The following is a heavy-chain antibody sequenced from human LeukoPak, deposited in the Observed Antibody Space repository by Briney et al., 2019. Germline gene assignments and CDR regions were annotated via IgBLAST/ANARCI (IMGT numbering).Heavy chain of an antibody. D-gene: IGHD3-9*01. CDR3: ARAAVRYFDWASFDY. V-gene: IGHV4-59*01. J-gene: IGHJ4*02. CDR1: GGSISSYY. Sequence: SETLSLTCTVPGGSISSYYWSWIRQPPGKGLEWIGYIYYSGSTNYNPSLKSRVTISVDTSKNQFSLKLSSVTAADTAVYYCARAAVRYFDWASFDYWGQGTLVTVSS. CDR2: IYYSGST.